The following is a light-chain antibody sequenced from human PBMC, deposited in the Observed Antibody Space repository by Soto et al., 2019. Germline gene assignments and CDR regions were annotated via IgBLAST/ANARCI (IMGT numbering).Light chain of an antibody. Sequence: EIVMTQSPATLSVSPGERVTLSCRASQSVSSNLVWYHQKPGQAPRLLIYDASTRATGIPARYSGSGSGTEFNFTISSLKSEDFAVYFCQQYNKWPRTLGQGTKVDIK. CDR2: DAS. J-gene: IGKJ1*01. V-gene: IGKV3-15*01. CDR1: QSVSSN. CDR3: QQYNKWPRT.